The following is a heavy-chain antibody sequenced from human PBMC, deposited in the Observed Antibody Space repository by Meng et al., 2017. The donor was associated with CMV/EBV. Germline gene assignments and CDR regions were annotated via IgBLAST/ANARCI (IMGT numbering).Heavy chain of an antibody. CDR3: ARQPRDKILFYSSGWYGGSFDY. D-gene: IGHD6-19*01. V-gene: IGHV4-34*01. CDR1: GGSFSGYY. CDR2: INHSGST. J-gene: IGHJ4*02. Sequence: SETLSLTCAVYGGSFSGYYWSWIRQPPGKGLEWIGEINHSGSTNYNPSLKSRVTISVDTSKNQFSLKLSSVTAADTAVYYCARQPRDKILFYSSGWYGGSFDYWGQGTLVTVSS.